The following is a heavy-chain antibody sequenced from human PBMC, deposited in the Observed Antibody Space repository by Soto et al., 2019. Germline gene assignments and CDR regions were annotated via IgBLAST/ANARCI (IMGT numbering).Heavy chain of an antibody. J-gene: IGHJ5*02. D-gene: IGHD3-22*01. CDR3: ARHSSDSSGYYYIDWFDP. Sequence: SETLSLTCTVSGGSISSGDYYWSWIRQPPGKGLEWIGYIYYSGSTYYNPSLKSRVTISVDTSKNQFSLKLSSVTAADTAVYYCARHSSDSSGYYYIDWFDPWGQGTLVTVSS. CDR1: GGSISSGDYY. V-gene: IGHV4-30-4*01. CDR2: IYYSGST.